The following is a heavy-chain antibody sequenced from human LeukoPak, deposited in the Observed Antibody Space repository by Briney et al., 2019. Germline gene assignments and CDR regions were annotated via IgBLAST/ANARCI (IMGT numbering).Heavy chain of an antibody. D-gene: IGHD4-17*01. J-gene: IGHJ4*02. CDR2: IHYSGNT. CDR1: GGSISSSNYY. V-gene: IGHV4-39*01. CDR3: ARDFGDYRVDY. Sequence: SQTLSLTCTVSGGSISSSNYYWGWIRQPPGKGLEWIGTIHYSGNTYYNPSLKSRVAISVDTSKNQFSLRLSSVTAADTAVYYCARDFGDYRVDYWGQGTLVTVSS.